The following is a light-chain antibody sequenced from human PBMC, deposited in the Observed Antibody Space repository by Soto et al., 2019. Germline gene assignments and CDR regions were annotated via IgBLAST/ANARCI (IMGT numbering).Light chain of an antibody. CDR1: QTISNT. CDR2: ASS. Sequence: DILMTQSPSSLSASVEDSVTITCRASQTISNTLNWYQQRPGKPPNLLIYASSTLQSGVPPRFSGGGSGTEFTLTISSLQPEDFATYYCQQTYSTPITFGQGTRLEIK. CDR3: QQTYSTPIT. V-gene: IGKV1-39*01. J-gene: IGKJ5*01.